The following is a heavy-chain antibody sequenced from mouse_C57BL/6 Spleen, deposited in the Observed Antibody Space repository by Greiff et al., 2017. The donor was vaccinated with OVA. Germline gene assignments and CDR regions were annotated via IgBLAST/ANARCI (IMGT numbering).Heavy chain of an antibody. D-gene: IGHD4-1*01. CDR1: GYTFTSYW. Sequence: QVQLQQPGAELVMPGASVKLSCKASGYTFTSYWMHWVKQRPGQGLEWIGEIDPSDSYTNYNQKFKGKSTLTVDKSSSTAYMQLSSLTSEDSAVYYCARDGKTGYFDYWGQGTTLTVSS. J-gene: IGHJ2*01. V-gene: IGHV1-69*01. CDR3: ARDGKTGYFDY. CDR2: IDPSDSYT.